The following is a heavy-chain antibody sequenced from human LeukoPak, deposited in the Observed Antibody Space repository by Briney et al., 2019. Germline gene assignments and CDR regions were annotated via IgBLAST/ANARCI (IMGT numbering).Heavy chain of an antibody. CDR1: GGSFSGYY. D-gene: IGHD3-3*01. V-gene: IGHV4-34*01. Sequence: PSETLSLTCAVYGGSFSGYYWSWIRQPPGKGLEWIGEINHSGSTNYNPSLKSRVTISVDTSKNQFSLKLSSVTAADTAVYYCARGGTPWSGYPKSYYYYYGMDVWGQGTTVTVSS. J-gene: IGHJ6*02. CDR3: ARGGTPWSGYPKSYYYYYGMDV. CDR2: INHSGST.